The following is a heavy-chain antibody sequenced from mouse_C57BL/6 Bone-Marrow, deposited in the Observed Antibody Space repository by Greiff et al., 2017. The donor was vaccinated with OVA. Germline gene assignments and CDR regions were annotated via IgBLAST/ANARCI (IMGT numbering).Heavy chain of an antibody. CDR2: IWTGGGT. CDR3: AKNCVCAMDD. D-gene: IGHD6-1*01. Sequence: VQLVESGPGLVAPSQSLSITCTVSGFSLTSHAISWIRQPPGKGLEWLGEIWTGGGTNYNSALKSRLSIRQDNSKSQVFLKMNSLQADDTAGCYCAKNCVCAMDDWGQGTSVTVSS. CDR1: GFSLTSHA. V-gene: IGHV2-9-1*01. J-gene: IGHJ4*01.